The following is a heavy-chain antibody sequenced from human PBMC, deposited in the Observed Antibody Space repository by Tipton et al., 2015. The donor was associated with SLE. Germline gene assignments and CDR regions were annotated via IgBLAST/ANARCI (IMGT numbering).Heavy chain of an antibody. Sequence: LRLSCTVSGPSLSSSTYDWGWIRQPPGKGLEWIGSIYITGNTHYTPSLKSRVTISVDTSKNQFSLKLSSVTAADTAVYYCAGRGDLVVVTAYLDYWGQGTLVTVSS. CDR2: IYITGNT. V-gene: IGHV4-39*07. J-gene: IGHJ4*02. CDR3: AGRGDLVVVTAYLDY. D-gene: IGHD2-21*02. CDR1: GPSLSSSTYD.